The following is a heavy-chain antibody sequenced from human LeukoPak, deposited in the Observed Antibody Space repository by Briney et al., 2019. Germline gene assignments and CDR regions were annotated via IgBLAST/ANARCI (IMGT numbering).Heavy chain of an antibody. Sequence: SQTLSLTCAISGDTVSSNSAAWNWIRQSPSRGLEWLGRTYFRSKWYNDYAESLKGRISITPDTSQNQFSMHLNSVNPEDTAVYYCANFYLDTWSQGSLVTVSS. CDR3: ANFYLDT. CDR1: GDTVSSNSAA. J-gene: IGHJ5*02. V-gene: IGHV6-1*01. D-gene: IGHD2/OR15-2a*01. CDR2: TYFRSKWYN.